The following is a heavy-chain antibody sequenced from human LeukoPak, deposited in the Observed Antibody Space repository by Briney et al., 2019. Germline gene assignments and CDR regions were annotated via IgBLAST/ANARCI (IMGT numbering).Heavy chain of an antibody. V-gene: IGHV3-30*04. CDR3: ASSNSSSWSPFDY. D-gene: IGHD6-13*01. CDR2: ISFHGSDK. Sequence: GSLRLSFAASGFTFSSYAMHWVRPAPGKGVEGVAVISFHGSDKYYADSVKGRFTISRDNSKNTLYLQMNSLRAEDTAVFYCASSNSSSWSPFDYWGQGTLVTVSS. J-gene: IGHJ4*02. CDR1: GFTFSSYA.